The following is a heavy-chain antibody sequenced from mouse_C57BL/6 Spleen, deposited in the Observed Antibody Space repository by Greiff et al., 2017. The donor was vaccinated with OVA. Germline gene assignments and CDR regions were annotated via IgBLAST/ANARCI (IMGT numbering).Heavy chain of an antibody. CDR1: GYSFTGYY. Sequence: DVKLQESGPELVKPGASVKISCKASGYSFTGYYMHWVKQSHGNILDWIGYIYPYNGVSSYNQKFKGKATLTVDKSSSTAYMELRSLTSEDSAVYYCARPGSSYHFDVWGTGTTVTVSS. J-gene: IGHJ1*03. CDR3: ARPGSSYHFDV. V-gene: IGHV1-31*01. CDR2: IYPYNGVS. D-gene: IGHD1-1*01.